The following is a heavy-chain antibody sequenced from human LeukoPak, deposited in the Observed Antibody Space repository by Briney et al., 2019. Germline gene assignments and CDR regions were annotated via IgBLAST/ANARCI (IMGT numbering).Heavy chain of an antibody. Sequence: GGSLRLSCAASGFTFSSYWMHWVRQAPGKGLVWVSRINSDGSSTSYADSVKGRFTISRDNAKNTLYLQMNSLRAEDTAVYYCAKELAQIAVAGYWGQGTLVTVSS. CDR1: GFTFSSYW. J-gene: IGHJ4*02. D-gene: IGHD6-19*01. V-gene: IGHV3-74*01. CDR2: INSDGSST. CDR3: AKELAQIAVAGY.